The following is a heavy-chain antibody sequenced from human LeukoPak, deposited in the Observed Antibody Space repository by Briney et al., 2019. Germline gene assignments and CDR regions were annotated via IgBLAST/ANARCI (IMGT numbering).Heavy chain of an antibody. CDR1: GGSINTPNYY. CDR2: IFYSGGT. D-gene: IGHD6-19*01. Sequence: SETLPLTCTVSGGSINTPNYYGGWIRQTPGKGLEWIGNIFYSGGTYYSPSLTSRVTISLDTSRNQFSLKLTSVTAADTAVYYCARAEDAVAGFTYWGQGTLVTVSS. J-gene: IGHJ4*02. V-gene: IGHV4-39*07. CDR3: ARAEDAVAGFTY.